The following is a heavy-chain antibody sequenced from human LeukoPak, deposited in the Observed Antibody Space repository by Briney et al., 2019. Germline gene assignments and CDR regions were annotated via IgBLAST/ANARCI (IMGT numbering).Heavy chain of an antibody. J-gene: IGHJ4*02. D-gene: IGHD4-17*01. V-gene: IGHV3-30*03. CDR3: HYAANDY. CDR1: GFTFSSYG. Sequence: GGSLRLSCAASGFTFSSYGMHWVRQAPGKGLEWVAVISYDGSNKYYADSVKGRFTISRDNSKNTLYLQMNSLRAEDTAVYYCHYAANDYWGQGTLVTVSS. CDR2: ISYDGSNK.